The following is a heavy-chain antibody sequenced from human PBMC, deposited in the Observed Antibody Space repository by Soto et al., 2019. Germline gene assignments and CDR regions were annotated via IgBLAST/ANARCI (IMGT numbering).Heavy chain of an antibody. Sequence: ASVKVSCKASGYTFTGCFMHWVRQAPGQGLEWMGWINTNSGGTNYAQKFQGWVTMTRDTSISTAYMEVSRLRSDDTAVYYCATLGLNYYYGLDVWGQGTTVTVSS. V-gene: IGHV1-2*04. CDR2: INTNSGGT. J-gene: IGHJ6*02. CDR1: GYTFTGCF. D-gene: IGHD3-16*01. CDR3: ATLGLNYYYGLDV.